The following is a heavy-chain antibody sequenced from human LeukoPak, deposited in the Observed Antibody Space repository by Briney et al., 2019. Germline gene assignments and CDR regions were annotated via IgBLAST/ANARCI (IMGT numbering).Heavy chain of an antibody. CDR1: GYTFTSYY. CDR3: ARHVLIWLGEHNYAFDI. D-gene: IGHD3-10*01. CDR2: INPSGGST. V-gene: IGHV1-46*01. J-gene: IGHJ3*02. Sequence: ASVKVSCKASGYTFTSYYMHWVRQAPGQGLGWMGIINPSGGSTSYAQKFQGRVTMTRDTSTSTVYMELSSLRSEDTALYYCARHVLIWLGEHNYAFDIWGQGTMVTVSS.